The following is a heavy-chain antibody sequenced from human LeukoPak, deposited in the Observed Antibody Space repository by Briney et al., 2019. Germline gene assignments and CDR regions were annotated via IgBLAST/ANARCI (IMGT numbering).Heavy chain of an antibody. D-gene: IGHD3-22*01. CDR1: GFTFSTYA. CDR2: IGGSDGRT. CDR3: AKDSSSYDWGYMDV. J-gene: IGHJ6*03. Sequence: GGSLRLSCAASGFTFSTYAMSWVRQAPGKGLEWVSLIGGSDGRTRYAGSVKGRFTISRDNSKNTLYLEMNSLRAEDTAVYYCAKDSSSYDWGYMDVWGKGSTVTISS. V-gene: IGHV3-23*01.